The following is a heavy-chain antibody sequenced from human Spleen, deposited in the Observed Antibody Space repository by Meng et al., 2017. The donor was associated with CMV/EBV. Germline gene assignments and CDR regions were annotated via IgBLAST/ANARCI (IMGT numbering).Heavy chain of an antibody. J-gene: IGHJ4*02. CDR1: GGSLSTVDHY. CDR3: ARNAGGSSFPFDY. V-gene: IGHV4-30-4*01. D-gene: IGHD6-6*01. CDR2: IYHSGST. Sequence: SGGSLSTVDHYWGWIRQPPGKGLEWIGYIYHSGSTYYNPSLKSRVTMSVDTSKNQFSLNLRSVTAADTAVYYCARNAGGSSFPFDYWGQGTLVTVSS.